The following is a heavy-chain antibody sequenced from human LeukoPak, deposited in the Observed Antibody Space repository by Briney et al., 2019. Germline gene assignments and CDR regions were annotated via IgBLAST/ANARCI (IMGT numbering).Heavy chain of an antibody. CDR2: IYYSGST. D-gene: IGHD3-9*01. V-gene: IGHV4-59*01. CDR1: GGSISSYY. J-gene: IGHJ4*02. CDR3: ARSGNNFDWLSWAPFDY. Sequence: PSETLSLTCTGAGGSISSYYWSWIRQPPGKGLEWIGYIYYSGSTNYNPSLKSRVTISVDTSKNQFSLKLSSVTAADTAVYYCARSGNNFDWLSWAPFDYWGQGTLVTVSS.